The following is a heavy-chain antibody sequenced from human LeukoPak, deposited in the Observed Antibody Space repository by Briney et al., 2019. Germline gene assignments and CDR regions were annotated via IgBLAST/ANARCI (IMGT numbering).Heavy chain of an antibody. CDR1: GGSISPYF. Sequence: SDTLSLTCAISGGSISPYFWSWIRQPPGKGLEWIGYISYAGNTKYNPSLKSRLTLSLDTPNKLFSLKLISVTAADTAVYYCARHQSGGTSPLEYWGQGVLITVS. V-gene: IGHV4-59*08. J-gene: IGHJ4*02. D-gene: IGHD2-15*01. CDR3: ARHQSGGTSPLEY. CDR2: ISYAGNT.